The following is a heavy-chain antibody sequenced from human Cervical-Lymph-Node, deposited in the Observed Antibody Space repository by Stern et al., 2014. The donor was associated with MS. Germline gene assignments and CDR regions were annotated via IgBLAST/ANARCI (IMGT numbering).Heavy chain of an antibody. CDR1: QFTFDDYT. V-gene: IGHV3-9*01. CDR2: ITWNGGPI. D-gene: IGHD6-19*01. CDR3: VKDATWGAVSGLDS. J-gene: IGHJ4*02. Sequence: EVQLLESGGGLVQPGRSLRLSCSASQFTFDDYTMHWVRQAPGKGLEWVSGITWNGGPIGYADSVKGRFTISRDNAKNSLYLQMNSLRAEDTAFYYCVKDATWGAVSGLDSWGQGTLVTVSS.